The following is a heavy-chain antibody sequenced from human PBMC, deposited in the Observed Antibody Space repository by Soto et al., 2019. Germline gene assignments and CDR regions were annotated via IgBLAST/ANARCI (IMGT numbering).Heavy chain of an antibody. J-gene: IGHJ4*02. CDR1: GYTFTSYA. Sequence: ASVKVSCKASGYTFTSYAMHWVRQAPGQRLEWMGWINAGNGNTKYPQKFQGRVTITGDTSASTAYVELSSLRSEDTAVYYCASGGLRGTGFDYWGQGTLVTVSS. D-gene: IGHD4-17*01. CDR3: ASGGLRGTGFDY. V-gene: IGHV1-3*01. CDR2: INAGNGNT.